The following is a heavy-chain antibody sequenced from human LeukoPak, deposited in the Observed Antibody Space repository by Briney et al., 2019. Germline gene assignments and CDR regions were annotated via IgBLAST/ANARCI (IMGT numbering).Heavy chain of an antibody. Sequence: SETLSLTCTVSGGSVSGYYWSWIRQPPGGGLEWIGYIYHTGHTHFNASLKGRVTMSMDTSQSQISLRMSSMTAADTAVYYCTRHPFMSPFDFWGQGTLVTVSS. J-gene: IGHJ4*02. CDR3: TRHPFMSPFDF. CDR2: IYHTGHT. V-gene: IGHV4-59*08. CDR1: GGSVSGYY. D-gene: IGHD3-10*02.